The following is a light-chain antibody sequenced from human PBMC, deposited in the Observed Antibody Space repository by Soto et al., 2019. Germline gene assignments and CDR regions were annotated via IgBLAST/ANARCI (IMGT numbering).Light chain of an antibody. CDR3: QQANSYPLT. Sequence: DIQLTQSPSFLSASVGDRVTITCRASQGLSNNVAWYQLKPGKAPNLLIYTAFTLQSGVPSRFSGSGSGTEFTLPISSVHPEDSATYYCQQANSYPLTFGGGTKVEIK. CDR1: QGLSNN. CDR2: TAF. V-gene: IGKV1-9*01. J-gene: IGKJ4*01.